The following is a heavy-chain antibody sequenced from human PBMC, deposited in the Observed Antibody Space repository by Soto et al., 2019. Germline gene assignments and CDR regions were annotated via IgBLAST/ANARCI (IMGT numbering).Heavy chain of an antibody. CDR3: ARLTVTTSDDAFDI. CDR1: GFTFSSYA. V-gene: IGHV3-23*01. J-gene: IGHJ3*02. CDR2: ISGSGVTT. D-gene: IGHD4-17*01. Sequence: EVQLLESGGGLVQPGGSLRLSCAASGFTFSSYAMSWVRQAPGKGLEWVSVISGSGVTTYYADSVKGRFTISTDNSKNTLYLQMNSLRAADTAVYYCARLTVTTSDDAFDIWGQGTKVTVSS.